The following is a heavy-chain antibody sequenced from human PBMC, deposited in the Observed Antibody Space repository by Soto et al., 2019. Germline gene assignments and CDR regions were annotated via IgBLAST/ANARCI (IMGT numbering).Heavy chain of an antibody. V-gene: IGHV3-23*01. Sequence: GGSLRLSCAASGFTFSSYAMSWVRQAPGKGLEWVSAISGSGCSTYYADSVKGRFTISRDNSKNTLYLQMNSLRVEDTAVYYCAKDLIFWSGYHDAFDIWGQGTMVTVSS. CDR3: AKDLIFWSGYHDAFDI. J-gene: IGHJ3*02. CDR2: ISGSGCST. CDR1: GFTFSSYA. D-gene: IGHD3-3*01.